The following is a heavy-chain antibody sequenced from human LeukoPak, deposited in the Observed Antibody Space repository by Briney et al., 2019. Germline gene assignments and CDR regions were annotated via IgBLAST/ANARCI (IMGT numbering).Heavy chain of an antibody. Sequence: SETLSLTCTVSGGSIRSYHWSWIRQPAGKGLEWVGLICTSGNTKYNSSLKSRVSMSVDTSKNQFSLKLRSVTAADTAVYFCASLGSGRFFDLWGRGTLVTVSS. V-gene: IGHV4-4*07. J-gene: IGHJ2*01. CDR2: ICTSGNT. D-gene: IGHD3-16*01. CDR3: ASLGSGRFFDL. CDR1: GGSIRSYH.